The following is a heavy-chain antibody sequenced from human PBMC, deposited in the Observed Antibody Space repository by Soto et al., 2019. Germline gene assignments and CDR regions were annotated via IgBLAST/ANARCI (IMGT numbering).Heavy chain of an antibody. CDR2: IVVGSGNT. Sequence: SVKVSCKASGFTFTSSAMQWVRQARGQRLEWIGWIVVGSGNTNYAQKFQERVTITRDMSTSTAYMELSSLRSEDTAVYYCAAGSVVVVPAAPRAFDIWGQGTMVTVSS. CDR3: AAGSVVVVPAAPRAFDI. CDR1: GFTFTSSA. J-gene: IGHJ3*02. D-gene: IGHD2-2*01. V-gene: IGHV1-58*02.